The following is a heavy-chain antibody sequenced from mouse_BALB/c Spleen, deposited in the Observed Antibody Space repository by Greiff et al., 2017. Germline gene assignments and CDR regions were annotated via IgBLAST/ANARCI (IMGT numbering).Heavy chain of an antibody. CDR2: IYPVSGDT. CDR3: GRGYYGYNGMDY. J-gene: IGHJ4*01. D-gene: IGHD1-2*01. CDR1: GYTFTDYF. Sequence: VQLQQSGAELARPGASVTLSCKASGYTFTDYFMNWVKKRPGQGLGWIGRIYPVSGDTNYNQKFMGKATFSVDRSSSTVYMVLNSLTSEDPAVYYCGRGYYGYNGMDYWGQGTSVTVSS. V-gene: IGHV1-11*01.